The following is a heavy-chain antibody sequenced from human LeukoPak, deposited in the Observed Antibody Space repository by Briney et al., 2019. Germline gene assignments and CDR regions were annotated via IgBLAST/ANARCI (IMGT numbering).Heavy chain of an antibody. V-gene: IGHV1-69*02. CDR2: IIPILGIA. D-gene: IGHD6-19*01. J-gene: IGHJ4*02. Sequence: SVKVSCKASGGTFSSYTISWVRQAPGQGLEWMGRIIPILGIANYAQKFQGRVTITADKSTSTAYMELSSLRSEDTAVYYCASGSSGWYRVDYWGQGTLVTVSS. CDR3: ASGSSGWYRVDY. CDR1: GGTFSSYT.